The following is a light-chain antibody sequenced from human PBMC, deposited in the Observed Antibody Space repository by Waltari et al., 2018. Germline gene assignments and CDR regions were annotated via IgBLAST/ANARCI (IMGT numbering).Light chain of an antibody. J-gene: IGLJ3*02. Sequence: QSVLTQPPSASGTPGQRVTISCSGSSSNIGSNPVNWYQQFPGTAPKHPIYDNNQGPSGVPDRFAGPKSGTSASLAISGLQSDDEADFYCAAWDDRLNGPVFGGGTKLTVL. V-gene: IGLV1-44*01. CDR1: SSNIGSNP. CDR3: AAWDDRLNGPV. CDR2: DNN.